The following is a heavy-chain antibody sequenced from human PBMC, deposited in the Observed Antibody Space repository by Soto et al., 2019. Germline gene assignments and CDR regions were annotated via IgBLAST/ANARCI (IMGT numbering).Heavy chain of an antibody. CDR1: GFTFSSDG. D-gene: IGHD2-15*01. J-gene: IGHJ6*02. CDR2: ISYDGSNK. CDR3: AKDRLHYYFGMDV. Sequence: QVQLVESGGGVVQPGRSLRLSCAASGFTFSSDGMHWVRQAPGKGLEWVAVISYDGSNKYYADSVKGRFTISRDKSKNTLYPQMNSLSAEDTAVYYCAKDRLHYYFGMDVWGQGTTVTVSS. V-gene: IGHV3-30*18.